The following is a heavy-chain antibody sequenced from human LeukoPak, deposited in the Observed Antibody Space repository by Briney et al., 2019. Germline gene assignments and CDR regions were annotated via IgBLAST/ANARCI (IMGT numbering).Heavy chain of an antibody. J-gene: IGHJ5*02. CDR3: ARREGYSYGYGSWFDP. CDR1: GGSFSGYY. CDR2: INHSGST. Sequence: SETLSLTCAVYGGSFSGYYWSWIRQPPGKGLEWIWEINHSGSTNYNPSLKSRVTISVDTSKNQFSLKLSSVTAADTAVYYCARREGYSYGYGSWFDPWGQGTLVTVSS. D-gene: IGHD5-18*01. V-gene: IGHV4-34*01.